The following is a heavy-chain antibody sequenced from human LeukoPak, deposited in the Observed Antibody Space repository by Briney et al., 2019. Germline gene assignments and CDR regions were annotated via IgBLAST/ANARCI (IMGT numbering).Heavy chain of an antibody. D-gene: IGHD3-22*01. CDR2: IIPIFGTA. J-gene: IGHJ4*02. CDR1: GGTFSSYA. CDR3: ARDSSPHYYDSSGLGY. V-gene: IGHV1-69*13. Sequence: RASVKVSCKASGGTFSSYAISWVRQAPGQGLEWMGGIIPIFGTANYAQKFQGRVTITADESTSTAYMELSSLRSEDTAVYYCARDSSPHYYDSSGLGYWGQGTLVTVSS.